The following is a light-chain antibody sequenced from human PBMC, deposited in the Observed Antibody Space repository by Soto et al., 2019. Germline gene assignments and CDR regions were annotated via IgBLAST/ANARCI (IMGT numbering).Light chain of an antibody. V-gene: IGKV1-9*01. CDR1: QGMSSY. Sequence: DIQLTQSASFLSASVGDRVTITCRASQGMSSYLAWYQQKPGKAPKLLIYAASTLQSGVPSRFSGSGSGTEFTLTISSLQPEDFATYFCQQLNSYPPFSFGPGTKVDI. J-gene: IGKJ3*01. CDR2: AAS. CDR3: QQLNSYPPFS.